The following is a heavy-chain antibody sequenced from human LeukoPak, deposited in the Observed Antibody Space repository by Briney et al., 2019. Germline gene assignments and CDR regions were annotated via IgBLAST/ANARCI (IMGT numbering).Heavy chain of an antibody. J-gene: IGHJ4*02. CDR1: GGSISSYY. V-gene: IGHV4-59*01. CDR2: IYYSGST. Sequence: SETLSLTCIVAGGSISSYYWNWVRQPPGKGLQWIGYIYYSGSTNYNPSLKSRVTISVDTSKNQFSLKLSSVTDADTAVYYCARDRGGAYDSSGYLDDWGQGTLVTVSS. CDR3: ARDRGGAYDSSGYLDD. D-gene: IGHD3-22*01.